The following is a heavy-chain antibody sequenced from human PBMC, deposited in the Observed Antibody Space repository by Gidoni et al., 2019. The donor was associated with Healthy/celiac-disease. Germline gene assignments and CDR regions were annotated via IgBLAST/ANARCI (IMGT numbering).Heavy chain of an antibody. J-gene: IGHJ4*02. D-gene: IGHD3-10*01. CDR2: IYYSGST. CDR3: AFSGSGSSVDFDY. CDR1: GGSISSSSYY. Sequence: QLQLQESGPGLVKPSETLSLTCTVSGGSISSSSYYWGWIRQPPGKGLEWIGSIYYSGSTYYNPSLKSRVTISVDTSKNQFSLKLSSVTAADTAVYYCAFSGSGSSVDFDYWGQGTLVTVSS. V-gene: IGHV4-39*07.